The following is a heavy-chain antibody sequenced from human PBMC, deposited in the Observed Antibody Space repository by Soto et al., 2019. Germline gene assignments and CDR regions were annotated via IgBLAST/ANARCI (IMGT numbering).Heavy chain of an antibody. D-gene: IGHD3-16*01. Sequence: QVQLQESGPGLVKPSETLSLTCTVSGGSISSYYWSWIRQPPGKGLEWIGYIYYSGSTNYNPSLKSRVTISVDTSKNQFSLKLSSVTAADTAMYYCARIRRDGSNPLLDYWGQGTLVTVSS. CDR3: ARIRRDGSNPLLDY. J-gene: IGHJ4*02. CDR2: IYYSGST. CDR1: GGSISSYY. V-gene: IGHV4-59*01.